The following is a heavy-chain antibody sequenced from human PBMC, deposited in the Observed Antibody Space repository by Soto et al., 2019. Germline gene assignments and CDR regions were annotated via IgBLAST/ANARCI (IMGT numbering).Heavy chain of an antibody. CDR1: GFTFSSFG. J-gene: IGHJ4*02. CDR3: ARGATSPSY. V-gene: IGHV3-23*01. CDR2: ISSSGGSA. Sequence: EVQLLESGGGLVQPGGSLRLSCAASGFTFSSFGMSWVRQAPGKGLEWVSAISSSGGSAYYADSVKGRFTISRDNSKNTLYLQMNSLRAEDTAVYYCARGATSPSYWGQGTLVTVSS.